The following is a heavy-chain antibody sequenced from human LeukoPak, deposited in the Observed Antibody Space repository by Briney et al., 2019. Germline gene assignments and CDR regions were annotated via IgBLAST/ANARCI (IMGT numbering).Heavy chain of an antibody. CDR1: GFTFSSYA. Sequence: PGGSLRLSCAASGFTFSSYAMSWVRQAPGKGLEWVSAISGSGGSTYYVDSVKGRFTISRDNSKNTLYLQMNSLRAENTAIYYCAKVASNSGKGGAFDIWGQGTMVTVSS. CDR2: ISGSGGST. D-gene: IGHD6-19*01. J-gene: IGHJ3*02. V-gene: IGHV3-23*01. CDR3: AKVASNSGKGGAFDI.